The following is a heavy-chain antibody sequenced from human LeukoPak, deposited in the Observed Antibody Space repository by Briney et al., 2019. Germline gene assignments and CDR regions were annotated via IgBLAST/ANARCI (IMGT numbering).Heavy chain of an antibody. CDR2: ISGRGGST. Sequence: GGSLRLSCAASGFTFSSYAMSWVRQAPGKGREGVSAISGRGGSTYYADSVKGGFTISRDNSKKTLYMQKNSLSAEDPAVYYCAKDGRGSYSYPLMDVWGKGPRSPSPQ. J-gene: IGHJ6*01. CDR3: AKDGRGSYSYPLMDV. CDR1: GFTFSSYA. V-gene: IGHV3-23*01. D-gene: IGHD5-18*01.